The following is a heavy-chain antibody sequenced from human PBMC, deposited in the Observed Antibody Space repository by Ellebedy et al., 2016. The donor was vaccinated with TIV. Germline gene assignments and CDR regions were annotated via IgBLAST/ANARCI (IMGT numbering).Heavy chain of an antibody. D-gene: IGHD3-3*01. J-gene: IGHJ4*02. Sequence: SETLSLTCTVSGGSVNNYFWSWIRKPPGKALQWIGNIYHTGSTKYNPSLKSRVTISLDPSKNQFSLSLRSVTAADTALYYCARGPYVSPFYDFWSNYYFDYWGQGTLVTVSS. CDR2: IYHTGST. V-gene: IGHV4-59*02. CDR3: ARGPYVSPFYDFWSNYYFDY. CDR1: GGSVNNYF.